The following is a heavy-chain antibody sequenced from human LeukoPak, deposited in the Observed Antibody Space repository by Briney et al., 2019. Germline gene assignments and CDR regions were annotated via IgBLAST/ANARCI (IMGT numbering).Heavy chain of an antibody. Sequence: GGSLRLSCAASGFTFSSYWMSWVRQAPGKGLEWVANIRQDGSEKYYVDSVKGRFTISRDNAKNSLYLQMNSLRAEDTAVYYCASPPSMVRGVISGYWGQGTLVTVSS. CDR1: GFTFSSYW. CDR2: IRQDGSEK. J-gene: IGHJ4*02. D-gene: IGHD3-10*01. V-gene: IGHV3-7*01. CDR3: ASPPSMVRGVISGY.